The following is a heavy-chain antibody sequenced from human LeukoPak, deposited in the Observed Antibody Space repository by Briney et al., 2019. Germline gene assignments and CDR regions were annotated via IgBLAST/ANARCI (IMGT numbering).Heavy chain of an antibody. V-gene: IGHV3-21*01. CDR3: ARDLYRIVVVPHYFDY. D-gene: IGHD3-22*01. CDR2: ISSSSNYI. CDR1: GFTFSSYS. Sequence: GGSLRLSCAASGFTFSSYSMNWVRQAPGKGLEWVSSISSSSNYIYYADSLKGRFTISRDNAKNSLYLQMNSLRAEDTAVYYCARDLYRIVVVPHYFDYWGQGTLVTVSS. J-gene: IGHJ4*02.